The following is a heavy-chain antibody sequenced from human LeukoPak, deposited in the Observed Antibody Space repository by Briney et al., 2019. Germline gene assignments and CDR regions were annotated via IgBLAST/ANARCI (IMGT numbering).Heavy chain of an antibody. Sequence: PSETLSLTCTVSEYSINSGYSWGWIRQPPGKGLEWIGYIYYSGSTNYNPSLKSRVTISVDTSKNQFSLKLSSVTAADTAVYYCARVYPVVVVVPAAIPMIHGWFDPWGQGTLVTVSS. J-gene: IGHJ5*02. CDR3: ARVYPVVVVVPAAIPMIHGWFDP. D-gene: IGHD2-2*02. CDR2: IYYSGST. V-gene: IGHV4-38-2*02. CDR1: EYSINSGYS.